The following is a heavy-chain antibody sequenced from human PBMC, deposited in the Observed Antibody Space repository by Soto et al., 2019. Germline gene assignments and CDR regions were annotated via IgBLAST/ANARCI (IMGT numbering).Heavy chain of an antibody. Sequence: GGSLRLSCAASGFSFSNYAMNWVRQAPGKGLEWVSSISKSDYTYYSDSVEGRFTISRDNAKNSVSLQMNTLRVEDTAVYYCAREDSIIIPAVSDFWGQGTLVTVSS. CDR1: GFSFSNYA. CDR2: ISKSDYT. V-gene: IGHV3-21*01. D-gene: IGHD2-2*01. J-gene: IGHJ4*02. CDR3: AREDSIIIPAVSDF.